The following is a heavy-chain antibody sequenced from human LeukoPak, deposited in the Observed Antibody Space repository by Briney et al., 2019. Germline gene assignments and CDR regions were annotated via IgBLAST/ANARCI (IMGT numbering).Heavy chain of an antibody. V-gene: IGHV4-59*01. J-gene: IGHJ5*02. CDR1: GGSISSYY. D-gene: IGHD6-19*01. Sequence: SETLSLTCTVSGGSISSYYWSWIRQPPGKGLEWIGYIYYSGSTNYNPTLKSRVTISVDTSKNQFSLKLSSVTAADTAVYYCARDRYSSGHGGFDPWGQGTLVTVSS. CDR3: ARDRYSSGHGGFDP. CDR2: IYYSGST.